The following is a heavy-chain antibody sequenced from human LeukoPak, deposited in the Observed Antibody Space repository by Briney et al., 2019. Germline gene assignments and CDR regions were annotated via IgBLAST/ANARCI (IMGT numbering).Heavy chain of an antibody. J-gene: IGHJ6*02. Sequence: PGGSLRLSCAASGFTFSSYSMNWVRQAPGKGLEWVSSISSSSSYIYYADSVKGRFTISRDNAKNSLYLQMNSLRAEDTAVYYCASPTIVVVPADYYYGMDVWGQGTTVTVSS. V-gene: IGHV3-21*01. CDR1: GFTFSSYS. CDR2: ISSSSSYI. D-gene: IGHD2-2*01. CDR3: ASPTIVVVPADYYYGMDV.